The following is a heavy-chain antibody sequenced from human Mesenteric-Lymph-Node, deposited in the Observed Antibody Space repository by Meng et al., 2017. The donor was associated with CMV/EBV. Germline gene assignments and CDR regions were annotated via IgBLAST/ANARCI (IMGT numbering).Heavy chain of an antibody. Sequence: GGSLRLSCTASGFTFGDYDMSWVRQAPGKGVEWVGFIRSKICGGRAEYAASVKGRFTISRDDSKSIAYLQMNSLQTEDTAVYYCTRGDRMDVWGQGTTVTVSS. CDR2: IRSKICGGRA. CDR3: TRGDRMDV. J-gene: IGHJ6*02. V-gene: IGHV3-49*04. CDR1: GFTFGDYD.